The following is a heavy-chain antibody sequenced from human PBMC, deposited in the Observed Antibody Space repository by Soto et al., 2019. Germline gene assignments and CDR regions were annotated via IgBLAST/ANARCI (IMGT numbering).Heavy chain of an antibody. CDR3: ARGSLIGRGVFFFWYYG. D-gene: IGHD3-10*01. CDR2: LNPSGST. Sequence: IHQPPGQGLEWIGELNPSGSTNYHPSLKSRVTLSVDPSKHQFSLKLSSVTAADTAVYYCARGSLIGRGVFFFWYYG. J-gene: IGHJ6*01. V-gene: IGHV4-34*01.